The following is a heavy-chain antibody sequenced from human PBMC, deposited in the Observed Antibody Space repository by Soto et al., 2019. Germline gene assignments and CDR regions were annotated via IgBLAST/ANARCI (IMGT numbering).Heavy chain of an antibody. J-gene: IGHJ6*02. CDR3: AREESYYGKDV. V-gene: IGHV4-34*01. Sequence: PSDTLSLTCAVYGGSFSGYYWSWIRQPPGKGLEWIGAINHSGSTNYNPSLKSRVTISVDTSKNQCSLKLSSVTAADTAVYYCAREESYYGKDVWGQGTTVTVSS. CDR1: GGSFSGYY. CDR2: INHSGST.